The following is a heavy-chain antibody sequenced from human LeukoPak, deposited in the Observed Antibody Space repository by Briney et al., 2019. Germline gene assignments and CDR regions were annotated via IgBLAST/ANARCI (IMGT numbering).Heavy chain of an antibody. D-gene: IGHD2-2*01. V-gene: IGHV3-23*01. Sequence: GGSLRLSCATSGFTFNNNAMSWVRQAPGKGLEWVSAINGGGDASEYADSVKGRFTISRDNSKNTLYLQMNSLRPDDTAVYYCARCTASCYANAFDVWGQGTLLTVSS. CDR3: ARCTASCYANAFDV. CDR1: GFTFNNNA. CDR2: INGGGDAS. J-gene: IGHJ3*01.